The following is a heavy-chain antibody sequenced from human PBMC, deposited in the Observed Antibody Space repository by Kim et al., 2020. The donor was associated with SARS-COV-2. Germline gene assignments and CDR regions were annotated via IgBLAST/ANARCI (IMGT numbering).Heavy chain of an antibody. J-gene: IGHJ6*02. CDR1: GGSISSGGYY. Sequence: SETLSLTCTVSGGSISSGGYYWSWIRQHPGKGLEWIGYIYYSGSTYYNPSLKSRVTISVDTSKNQFSLKLSSVTAADTAVYYCARDYSYNWNYYGMDVWGQGTTVTVSS. V-gene: IGHV4-31*03. CDR3: ARDYSYNWNYYGMDV. D-gene: IGHD1-20*01. CDR2: IYYSGST.